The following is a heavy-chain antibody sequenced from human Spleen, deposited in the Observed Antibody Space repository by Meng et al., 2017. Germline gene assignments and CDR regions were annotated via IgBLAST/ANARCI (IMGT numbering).Heavy chain of an antibody. CDR2: INPNTDAT. Sequence: ASVKVSCKASGYTFTGYYMHWVRQAPGQGLEWMGWINPNTDATNYAPKFHGRVTMTRDTSISTAYMELPSLTYDDTTVYYCARSNGWCRDDYWGQGTLVTVSS. V-gene: IGHV1-2*02. J-gene: IGHJ4*02. CDR3: ARSNGWCRDDY. CDR1: GYTFTGYY. D-gene: IGHD6-19*01.